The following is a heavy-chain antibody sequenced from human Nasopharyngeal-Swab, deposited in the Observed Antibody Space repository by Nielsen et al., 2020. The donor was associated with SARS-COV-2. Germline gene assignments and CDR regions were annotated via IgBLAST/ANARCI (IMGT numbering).Heavy chain of an antibody. CDR1: GLTFDDYA. D-gene: IGHD1-1*01. CDR3: AKLPTDYYYYGMDV. CDR2: ISWNSGSI. J-gene: IGHJ6*02. V-gene: IGHV3-9*01. Sequence: GVSLRLSCAASGLTFDDYAMHWVRQAPGNGLEWVAGISWNSGSIGYADSVKGRFTISRDNAKNSLYLQMNSLRAEDTALYYCAKLPTDYYYYGMDVWGQGTTVTVSS.